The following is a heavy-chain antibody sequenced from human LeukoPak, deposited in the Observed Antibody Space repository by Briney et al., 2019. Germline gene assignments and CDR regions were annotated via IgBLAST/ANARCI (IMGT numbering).Heavy chain of an antibody. CDR1: GGSISSSSYY. CDR2: IYYSGST. CDR3: AREISRMFGY. D-gene: IGHD3-10*02. J-gene: IGHJ4*02. Sequence: PSETLPLTCTVSGGSISSSSYYWGWIRQPPGKRLEWIGSIYYSGSTYYNPSLKSRVTISVDTSKNQFSLKLSSVTAADTAVYYCAREISRMFGYWGQGTLVTVSS. V-gene: IGHV4-39*07.